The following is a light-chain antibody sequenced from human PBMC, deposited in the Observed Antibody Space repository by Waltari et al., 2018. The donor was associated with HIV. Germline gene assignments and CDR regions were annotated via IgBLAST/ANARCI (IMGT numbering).Light chain of an antibody. CDR3: QQYYSSPYT. Sequence: DIVMTQPPDSLTLSLGERATISCKSSQSILYSPTNRNHLTWDQQKPGQPPKLLISWASTRESGVPDRFSGSGSGTDCTLTISSLQPEDAAVYFCQQYYSSPYTFGQGTKLEI. CDR2: WAS. V-gene: IGKV4-1*01. CDR1: QSILYSPTNRNH. J-gene: IGKJ2*01.